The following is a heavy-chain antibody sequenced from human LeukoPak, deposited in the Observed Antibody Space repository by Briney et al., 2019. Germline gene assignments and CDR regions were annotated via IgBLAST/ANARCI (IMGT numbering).Heavy chain of an antibody. CDR1: GXTVSSNY. CDR3: ARDGTVMRYFEY. Sequence: SGGSLRLSCAASGXTVSSNYMSWVRQAPGKGLEWVSIIYSGGSTYYADSVKGRFTISRDNSKNTLYLQMNSLRAEDTAVYYCARDGTVMRYFEYWGQGTLVTVSS. CDR2: IYSGGST. D-gene: IGHD4-17*01. J-gene: IGHJ4*02. V-gene: IGHV3-66*01.